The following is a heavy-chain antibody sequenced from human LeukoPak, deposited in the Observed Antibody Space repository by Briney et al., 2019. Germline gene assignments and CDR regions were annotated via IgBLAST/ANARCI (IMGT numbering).Heavy chain of an antibody. Sequence: GGSLRLSCAASVFTFSSYEMNWVRQAPGKGLEWVSYISSSGSTKYYADSVKGRFTISRDNAKNPLYLQMNSLRAEDTAVYYCARDDPIDYWGQGTLVTVSS. CDR2: ISSSGSTK. CDR3: ARDDPIDY. J-gene: IGHJ4*02. CDR1: VFTFSSYE. V-gene: IGHV3-48*03.